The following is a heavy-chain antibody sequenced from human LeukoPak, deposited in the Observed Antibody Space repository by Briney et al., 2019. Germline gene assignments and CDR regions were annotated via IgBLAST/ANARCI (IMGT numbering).Heavy chain of an antibody. CDR3: AKDRSGYYGKDDY. D-gene: IGHD3-22*01. CDR1: GFTVSSNY. Sequence: GGSLRLSCAASGFTVSSNYMSWVRQAPGKGLEWVSLIYSGGSTFYADSVKGRFTISRDNSKNTLYLQMNSLRAEDTAVYYCAKDRSGYYGKDDYWGQGTLVTVSS. V-gene: IGHV3-53*01. CDR2: IYSGGST. J-gene: IGHJ4*02.